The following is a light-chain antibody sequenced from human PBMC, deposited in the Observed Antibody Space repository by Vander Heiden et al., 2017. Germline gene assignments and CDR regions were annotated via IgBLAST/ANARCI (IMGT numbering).Light chain of an antibody. CDR3: LQDYNYPRT. CDR1: QGIRND. V-gene: IGKV1-6*01. J-gene: IGKJ1*01. CDR2: AAS. Sequence: AIQMIQSPSSLSASVGDRVTITCRASQGIRNDLSWYQQKPGKAPNLLIYAASTLQSGVPSRFSGSGSGTDFTLTISSLQPEDFTTYYCLQDYNYPRTFGQGTKVELK.